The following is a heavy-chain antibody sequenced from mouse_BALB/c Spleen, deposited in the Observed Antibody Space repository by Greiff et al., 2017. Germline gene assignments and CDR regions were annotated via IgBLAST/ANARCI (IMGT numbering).Heavy chain of an antibody. CDR2: ISSGDGST. Sequence: EVHGLQSGGGLVKPGGSLKLSCAASGFAFTSYYMSWVRQTPGKRLEWVAYISSGDGSTYYPDNVKGRSTISRDNAKNTLYLQLSSLKSEDTAMYYCARFCGSFAYWGQGTLVTVSA. CDR1: GFAFTSYY. J-gene: IGHJ3*01. CDR3: ARFCGSFAY. V-gene: IGHV5-12-1*01.